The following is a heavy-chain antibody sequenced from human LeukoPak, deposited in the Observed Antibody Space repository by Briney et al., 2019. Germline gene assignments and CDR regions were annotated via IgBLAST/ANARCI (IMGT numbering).Heavy chain of an antibody. D-gene: IGHD2-2*01. Sequence: PSETLSLTCAVYGGSFSGYYWSWIRPPPGKGLEWIGEINHSGSTNYNPSLRSRVTISVDTSKNQFSLKLSSVTAADTAVYYCARGRRQYCSSTSCSAVDFDYWGQGTLVTVSS. J-gene: IGHJ4*02. CDR2: INHSGST. V-gene: IGHV4-34*01. CDR1: GGSFSGYY. CDR3: ARGRRQYCSSTSCSAVDFDY.